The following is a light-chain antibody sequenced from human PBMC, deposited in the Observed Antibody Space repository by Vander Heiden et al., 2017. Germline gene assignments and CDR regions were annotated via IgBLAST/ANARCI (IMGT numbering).Light chain of an antibody. CDR2: GAS. J-gene: IGKJ3*01. Sequence: EIVLTQSPGTLSLSPGERATRSCRASQSVSNSYLAWYQQKPGQAPRLLIYGASSRATGIPDRFSGSWSGTDFTLTISRLEPEDFAVYYCQQYGSPITFGPGTKVDIK. V-gene: IGKV3-20*01. CDR3: QQYGSPIT. CDR1: QSVSNSY.